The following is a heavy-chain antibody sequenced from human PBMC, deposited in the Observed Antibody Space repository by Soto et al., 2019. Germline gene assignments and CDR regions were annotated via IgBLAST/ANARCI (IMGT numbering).Heavy chain of an antibody. J-gene: IGHJ6*02. V-gene: IGHV3-23*01. CDR2: ISGTGADT. CDR1: GFSFSGSG. Sequence: EVQLLESGGGLVQPGGSLRLPCAASGFSFSGSGMTWVRKAPGKGLDWVSSISGTGADTFYADSVRGRFTVSRDNSKNTLLLQMNSLRPDDTAVYYCASGAILDHGMDVWGQGTTVTVSS. D-gene: IGHD3-3*01. CDR3: ASGAILDHGMDV.